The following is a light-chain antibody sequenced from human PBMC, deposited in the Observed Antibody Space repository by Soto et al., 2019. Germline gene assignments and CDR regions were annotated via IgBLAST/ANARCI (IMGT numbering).Light chain of an antibody. CDR1: QASSNY. Sequence: DIQMTQSPSSQSASAGERVTITCQASQASSNYLAWYQQKPGKVPILLIYATSSLQSGVPSRFSGSGSGTDFILTISSLQPEDVATYYCQKYNSVPWTFGQGTKVEIK. CDR2: ATS. V-gene: IGKV1-27*01. J-gene: IGKJ1*01. CDR3: QKYNSVPWT.